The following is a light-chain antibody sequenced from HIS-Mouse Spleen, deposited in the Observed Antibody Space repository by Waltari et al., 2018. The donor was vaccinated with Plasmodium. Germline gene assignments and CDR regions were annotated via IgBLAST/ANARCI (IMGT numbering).Light chain of an antibody. CDR2: GAS. CDR1: QSVSSN. CDR3: QQYNNWSFT. Sequence: EIVMTQSPATLSVSSGERATLSCRASQSVSSNLAWYQQKPGQDHRLLIYGASTRATGIPARFSGGGSGTEFTLTISSLQSEDFAVYYCQQYNNWSFTFGPGTKVDIK. V-gene: IGKV3-15*01. J-gene: IGKJ3*01.